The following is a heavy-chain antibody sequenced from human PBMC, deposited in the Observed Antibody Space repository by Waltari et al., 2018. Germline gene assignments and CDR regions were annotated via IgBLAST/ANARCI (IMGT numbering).Heavy chain of an antibody. Sequence: QVQLVQSGAEVKKPGSSVKVSCKASGGTFSSYAISWVRQAPGQGLEWMGGIIPILGIANYAQKFRCSVPITADESTSTAYMQLSSLSSKYTAVYYSARGGITGTISGYYYYYYMDVCGKKTTVTVSS. J-gene: IGHJ6*03. CDR3: ARGGITGTISGYYYYYYMDV. V-gene: IGHV1-69*04. CDR2: IIPILGIA. CDR1: GGTFSSYA. D-gene: IGHD1-20*01.